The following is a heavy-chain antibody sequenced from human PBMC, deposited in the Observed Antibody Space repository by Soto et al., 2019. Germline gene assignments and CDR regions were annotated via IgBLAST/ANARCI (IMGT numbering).Heavy chain of an antibody. J-gene: IGHJ5*02. V-gene: IGHV1-69*08. CDR3: AREGYDSSGYYVRWFDP. CDR1: GGTFSSYT. D-gene: IGHD3-22*01. CDR2: IIPILGIA. Sequence: QVQLVQSGAEVKKPGSSVKVSCKASGGTFSSYTISWVRQAPGQGLEWMGRIIPILGIANYAQKFQGRVTITAXXSXSRXYMELSSLRSEDTAVYYCAREGYDSSGYYVRWFDPWGQGTLVTVSS.